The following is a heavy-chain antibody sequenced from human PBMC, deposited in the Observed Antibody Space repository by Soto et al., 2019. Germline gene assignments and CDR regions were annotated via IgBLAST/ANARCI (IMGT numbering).Heavy chain of an antibody. CDR3: ARGSMVRGGWGMDV. CDR1: GGSFSGYY. V-gene: IGHV4-34*01. J-gene: IGHJ6*02. CDR2: INHSGST. Sequence: KPSETLSLTCAVYGGSFSGYYWSWIRQPPGKGLEWIGEINHSGSTNYNPSLKSRVTIPVDTSKNQFSLKLSSVTAADTAVYYCARGSMVRGGWGMDVWGQGTTVTVSS. D-gene: IGHD3-10*01.